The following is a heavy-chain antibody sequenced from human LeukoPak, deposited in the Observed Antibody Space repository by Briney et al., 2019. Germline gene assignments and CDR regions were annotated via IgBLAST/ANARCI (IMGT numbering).Heavy chain of an antibody. D-gene: IGHD1-26*01. CDR1: GFTFSNYA. CDR3: AKDGIGFDY. V-gene: IGHV3-23*01. Sequence: GGSLRLSCAPSGFTFSNYAMSWVRQAPGKGLEWVSVISGSGVTTDYADSVMGRSTISRDNSKNTLYLQMNSLRAEDTAVYYCAKDGIGFDYWGQGTLVTVSS. J-gene: IGHJ4*02. CDR2: ISGSGVTT.